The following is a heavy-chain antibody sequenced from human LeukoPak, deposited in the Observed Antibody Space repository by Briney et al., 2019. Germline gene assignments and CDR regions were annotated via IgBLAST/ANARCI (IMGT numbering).Heavy chain of an antibody. J-gene: IGHJ4*02. D-gene: IGHD1-14*01. Sequence: GGSLRLSCAASGITASSNYMTWVRQAPGKGLEWVSVIYSGGGTYYADSVKGRFTISRDNSKNTLYLQMNSLRADDTAVYYCAKPARTDYADYWGQGTLVTVSS. V-gene: IGHV3-66*04. CDR1: GITASSNY. CDR2: IYSGGGT. CDR3: AKPARTDYADY.